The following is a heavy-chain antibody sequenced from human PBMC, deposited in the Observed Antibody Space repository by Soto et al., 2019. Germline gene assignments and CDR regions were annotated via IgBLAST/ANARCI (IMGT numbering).Heavy chain of an antibody. D-gene: IGHD6-19*01. CDR1: GIPIDSAW. CDR3: TTGYGSDWYG. Sequence: GGSLRLSCAASGIPIDSAWVNWVRTAPGKGLEWVAQAKRKAAGGAIDYAAPVKGRFIISRDDSKNMAYLQMNSLKIEDTALYYCTTGYGSDWYGWGQGTLVTVS. J-gene: IGHJ4*02. V-gene: IGHV3-15*01. CDR2: AKRKAAGGAI.